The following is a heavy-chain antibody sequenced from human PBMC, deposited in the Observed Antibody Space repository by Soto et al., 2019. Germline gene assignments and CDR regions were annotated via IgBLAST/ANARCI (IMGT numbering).Heavy chain of an antibody. CDR1: GYTFTSYG. Sequence: ASVKVSCKASGYTFTSYGISWVRQAPGQGLEWMGWISAYNGNTNYAQKLQGRVTMTTDTSTSTAYMELRSLRSDDTAVYYCVGESEYGHGERFAFWGRGSLDPVSA. V-gene: IGHV1-18*01. J-gene: IGHJ4*02. CDR2: ISAYNGNT. CDR3: VGESEYGHGERFAF. D-gene: IGHD5-18*01.